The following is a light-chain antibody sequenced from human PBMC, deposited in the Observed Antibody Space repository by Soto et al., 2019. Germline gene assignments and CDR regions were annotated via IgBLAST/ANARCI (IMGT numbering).Light chain of an antibody. V-gene: IGKV1-39*01. CDR2: AAS. Sequence: IQLTESQSSLSASVGHRLTIICRASQSISSYLNWYQQKPGKAPKLLIYAASSLQSGVPSRFSGSGSGTEFILTINNLQPEDFASYFCLQDYSFPRTFGQGTKVDIK. CDR1: QSISSY. CDR3: LQDYSFPRT. J-gene: IGKJ1*01.